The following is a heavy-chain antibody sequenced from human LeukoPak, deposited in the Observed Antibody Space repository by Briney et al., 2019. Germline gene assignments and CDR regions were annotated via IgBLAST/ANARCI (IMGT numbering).Heavy chain of an antibody. Sequence: ASVKVSCKASGYTFTSYGISWARQAPGQGLEWMGWISAYNGNTIYAQKLQGRVTMTTDTSTSTAYMELRSLRSDDTAVYYCARESTDDSSGWYFDYWGQGTLVTVSS. CDR3: ARESTDDSSGWYFDY. J-gene: IGHJ4*02. CDR1: GYTFTSYG. D-gene: IGHD6-19*01. V-gene: IGHV1-18*01. CDR2: ISAYNGNT.